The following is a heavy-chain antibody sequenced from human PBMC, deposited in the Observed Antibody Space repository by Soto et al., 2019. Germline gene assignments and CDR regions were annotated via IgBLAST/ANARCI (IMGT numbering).Heavy chain of an antibody. CDR3: AREWGGAPDFDY. Sequence: QVQLQESGPGLVKPSQTLSLTCTFSGRSVNSGVFYWTWIRQHPGKGLEWIVNIHKSGDTQYNPSLKSRTSISLDTSNNQFFLHLTSVTAADTAVYYCAREWGGAPDFDYWGQGALVTVSS. CDR1: GRSVNSGVFY. J-gene: IGHJ4*02. CDR2: IHKSGDT. D-gene: IGHD1-26*01. V-gene: IGHV4-31*03.